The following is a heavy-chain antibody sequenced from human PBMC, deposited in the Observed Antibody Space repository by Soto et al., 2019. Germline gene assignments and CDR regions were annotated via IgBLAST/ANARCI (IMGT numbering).Heavy chain of an antibody. D-gene: IGHD3-22*01. CDR2: ISAYNGNT. CDR3: ARESDHYYDSSGSNDY. V-gene: IGHV1-18*01. CDR1: GYTFTSYG. Sequence: GASVKVSCKASGYTFTSYGISWVRQAPGQGLEWMGWISAYNGNTNYAQKLQGRVTMTTDTSTSTAYMELRSLRSDDTALYYCARESDHYYDSSGSNDYWGQGTLVTVSS. J-gene: IGHJ4*02.